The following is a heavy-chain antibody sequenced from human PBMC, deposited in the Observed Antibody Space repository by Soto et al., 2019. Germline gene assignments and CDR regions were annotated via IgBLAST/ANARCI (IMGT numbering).Heavy chain of an antibody. Sequence: GESLKISCVASGFALTTYTMNWVRQGPGTGLEWVSSINGRSNYKYYSDSVKGRFTVSRDNAQNSLFLQMSRLGPEDTAVYYCVREDGVVGASSAFDSWGQGTLVTVSS. CDR2: INGRSNYK. V-gene: IGHV3-21*01. D-gene: IGHD1-26*01. J-gene: IGHJ4*02. CDR3: VREDGVVGASSAFDS. CDR1: GFALTTYT.